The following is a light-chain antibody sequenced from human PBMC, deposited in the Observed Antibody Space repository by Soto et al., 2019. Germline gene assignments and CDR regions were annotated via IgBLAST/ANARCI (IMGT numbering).Light chain of an antibody. Sequence: DIVMTQSPDSLAVSLGERATINCKSSQSVLYSSNNKNYLAWYQQKPGQPPKLLIYWASTRESGVPDRFSGSGSGTDFTLTISSLQAEDVAVYYCHQYYSPPPAFGQGTRLEIK. V-gene: IGKV4-1*01. J-gene: IGKJ2*01. CDR3: HQYYSPPPA. CDR1: QSVLYSSNNKNY. CDR2: WAS.